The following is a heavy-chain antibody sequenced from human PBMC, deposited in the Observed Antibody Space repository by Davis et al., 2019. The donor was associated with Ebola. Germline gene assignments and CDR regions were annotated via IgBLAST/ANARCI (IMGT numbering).Heavy chain of an antibody. J-gene: IGHJ4*02. V-gene: IGHV3-66*01. Sequence: GGSLRLSCAASGFTVSSNYMSWVRQAPGKGLEWVSVIYSGGSTYYADSVKGRFAMSRDNPKNTLYLQMNSLRADDTAVYYCTRNFDWYDNSWGQGTLVTVSS. CDR3: TRNFDWYDNS. CDR2: IYSGGST. CDR1: GFTVSSNY. D-gene: IGHD3-9*01.